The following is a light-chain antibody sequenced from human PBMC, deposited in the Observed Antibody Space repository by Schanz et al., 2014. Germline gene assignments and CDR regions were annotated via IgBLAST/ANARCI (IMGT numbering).Light chain of an antibody. CDR1: TSDIGSYDF. V-gene: IGLV2-23*01. CDR2: EGS. Sequence: QSALTQPASVSGAPGQSITISCTGTTSDIGSYDFVSWYRQHPGEAPKLMIYEGSKRPSGVSNRFSASKSGNTASLTISGLQAEDEADYYCSSYTGSGMLFGGGTKLTVL. J-gene: IGLJ2*01. CDR3: SSYTGSGML.